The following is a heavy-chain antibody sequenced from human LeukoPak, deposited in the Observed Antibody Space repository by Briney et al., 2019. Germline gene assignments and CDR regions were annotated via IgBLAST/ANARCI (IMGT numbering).Heavy chain of an antibody. D-gene: IGHD4-17*01. CDR1: GYSFVLYG. V-gene: IGHV1-18*01. CDR3: ARDENYGIFFNVDY. Sequence: ASVKVSCKASGYSFVLYGISWVRQAPGEGPEWMGWISGSTGDTNYAQKFQGRVTMTADTSTSTAYMELRCLRSDDTAVYYCARDENYGIFFNVDYWGQGTLVTVSS. J-gene: IGHJ4*02. CDR2: ISGSTGDT.